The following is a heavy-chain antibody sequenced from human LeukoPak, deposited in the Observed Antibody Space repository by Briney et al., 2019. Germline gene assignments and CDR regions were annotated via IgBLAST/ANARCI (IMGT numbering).Heavy chain of an antibody. D-gene: IGHD3-3*01. CDR1: GFTVSNND. V-gene: IGHV3-20*04. J-gene: IGHJ4*02. CDR3: ARGGNYDFWSGCFDY. Sequence: GGSLRLSCTASGFTVSNNDMSWVRQAPGKGLEWVSGINWNGGSTGYADSVKGRFTISRDNAKNSLYLQMNSLRAEDTAVYYCARGGNYDFWSGCFDYWGQGTLVTVSS. CDR2: INWNGGST.